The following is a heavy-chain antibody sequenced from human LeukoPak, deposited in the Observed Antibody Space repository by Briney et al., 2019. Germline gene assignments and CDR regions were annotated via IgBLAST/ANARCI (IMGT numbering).Heavy chain of an antibody. Sequence: SETLSLTCTVSGGSVSSAYSYWSWIRQPPGKGLEWIGYISFSGNTNYNPSLKSRVTISVDTSKNQFSLKLSSVTAADTAVYYCARVEWFGELSPFDIWGQGTMVTVSS. CDR1: GGSVSSAYSY. J-gene: IGHJ3*02. V-gene: IGHV4-61*01. D-gene: IGHD3-10*01. CDR3: ARVEWFGELSPFDI. CDR2: ISFSGNT.